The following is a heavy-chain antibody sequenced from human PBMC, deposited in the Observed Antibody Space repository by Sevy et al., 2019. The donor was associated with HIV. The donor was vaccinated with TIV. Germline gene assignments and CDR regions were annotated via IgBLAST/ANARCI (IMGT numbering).Heavy chain of an antibody. Sequence: GGSLRLSCAASGFSFSTYWMTWVRQAPGKGLEWVATMNQDGTERDYVDSVKGRFTISRDNTKTSLFLQMNSLSAENTGVYYCARDLPPSATTVAHFDCWGQGTQVTVSS. CDR2: MNQDGTER. V-gene: IGHV3-7*01. CDR1: GFSFSTYW. CDR3: ARDLPPSATTVAHFDC. J-gene: IGHJ4*02. D-gene: IGHD4-17*01.